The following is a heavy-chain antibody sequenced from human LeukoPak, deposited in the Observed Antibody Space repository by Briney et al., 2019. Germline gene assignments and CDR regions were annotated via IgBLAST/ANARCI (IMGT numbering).Heavy chain of an antibody. CDR2: IRYDGSDK. Sequence: GGSLRLSCAASGFNFSNYGMHWVRQAPGKGLEWVTYIRYDGSDKFYADSVKGRFTISRDNSKDTLYLRMNSLRDEDTAVYYCAKGLVTSGSYYSDYWGQGTLVTVSS. CDR1: GFNFSNYG. CDR3: AKGLVTSGSYYSDY. D-gene: IGHD2-21*02. V-gene: IGHV3-30*02. J-gene: IGHJ4*02.